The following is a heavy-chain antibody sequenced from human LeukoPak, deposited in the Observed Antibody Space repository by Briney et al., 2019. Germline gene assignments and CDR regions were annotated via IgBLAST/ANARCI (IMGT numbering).Heavy chain of an antibody. V-gene: IGHV3-69-1*02. CDR1: GFTFSDYD. J-gene: IGHJ4*02. CDR3: GRAFPPLRTSSAGDL. Sequence: GGPLRLPCSASGFTFSDYDMNWVRQAPGKGLEWVSSISGLSTHIYYGDSVKGRFSISRDNAKNSVYLQMNSLGVEDTAIYYCGRAFPPLRTSSAGDLWGQGILVTVSS. D-gene: IGHD3-16*01. CDR2: ISGLSTHI.